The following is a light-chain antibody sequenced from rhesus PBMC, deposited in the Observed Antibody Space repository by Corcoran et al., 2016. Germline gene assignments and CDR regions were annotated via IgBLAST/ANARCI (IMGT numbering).Light chain of an antibody. V-gene: IGKV3-24*04. J-gene: IGKJ1*01. Sequence: ETVVTQSPATLALSPGERATLSCRASQSGGSDLAWYQQKPGQAPRLLIYGASSRATGIPDRFSGSGSGTDFTLTISRLEPEDVGVYYCQQSSNLWTIVQGTKVEIK. CDR1: QSGGSD. CDR2: GAS. CDR3: QQSSNLWT.